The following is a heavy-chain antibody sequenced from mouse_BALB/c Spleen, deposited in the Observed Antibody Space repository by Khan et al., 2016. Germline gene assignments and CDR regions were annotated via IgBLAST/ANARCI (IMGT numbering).Heavy chain of an antibody. Sequence: QVQLQQPGAELVKPGASVKLSCKASGYTFTSYWMHWVKQRPGQGLEWIGEINPSNGRTNYNEKFKSKATLTVDKSSSTAYMQLSSLTSEDSAVYYCARGYYDYDAAWFAYWGQGTLVTVSA. D-gene: IGHD2-4*01. J-gene: IGHJ3*01. CDR2: INPSNGRT. CDR3: ARGYYDYDAAWFAY. CDR1: GYTFTSYW. V-gene: IGHV1S81*02.